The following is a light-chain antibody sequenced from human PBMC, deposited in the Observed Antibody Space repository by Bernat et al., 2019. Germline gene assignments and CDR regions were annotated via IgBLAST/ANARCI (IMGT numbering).Light chain of an antibody. J-gene: IGKJ5*01. CDR3: PQRYNWPPT. CDR2: DAS. Sequence: EIVLTQSPGTLSLSPGERATLSCRASESVNNYIAWYQQKPAQPPRLLIYDASKRATGIPARFSGSGSGTDFTLTISSLEPEDFAVYHCPQRYNWPPTFGQGTRLEIK. CDR1: ESVNNY. V-gene: IGKV3-11*01.